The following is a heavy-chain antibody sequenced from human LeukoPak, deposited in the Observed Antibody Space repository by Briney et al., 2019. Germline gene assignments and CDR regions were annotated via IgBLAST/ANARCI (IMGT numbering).Heavy chain of an antibody. CDR3: AKSGYSSSWYDLGYYFDY. J-gene: IGHJ4*02. Sequence: PGGSLRLSCAASGFTFSSYAMSWVRQAPGQGLEWVSAISGSGGSTYYADSVKGRFTISRDNSKNTLYLQMNSLRAEDTVVYYCAKSGYSSSWYDLGYYFDYWGQGTLVTVSS. CDR1: GFTFSSYA. D-gene: IGHD6-13*01. V-gene: IGHV3-23*01. CDR2: ISGSGGST.